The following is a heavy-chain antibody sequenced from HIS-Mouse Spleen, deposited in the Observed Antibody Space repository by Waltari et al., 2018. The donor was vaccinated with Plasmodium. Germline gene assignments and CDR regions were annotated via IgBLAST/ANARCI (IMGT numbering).Heavy chain of an antibody. CDR1: GFTFSSYS. Sequence: EVQLVESGGGLVQPGGSLRLSCAASGFTFSSYSMNWVRQAPGKGLGWVSYISSSSSTISYADSVKGRFTISRDNAKNSLYLQMNSLRDEDTAVYYCARESSPFNVLLWLGGMDVWGQGTTVTVSS. D-gene: IGHD3-10*01. CDR3: ARESSPFNVLLWLGGMDV. CDR2: ISSSSSTI. J-gene: IGHJ6*02. V-gene: IGHV3-48*02.